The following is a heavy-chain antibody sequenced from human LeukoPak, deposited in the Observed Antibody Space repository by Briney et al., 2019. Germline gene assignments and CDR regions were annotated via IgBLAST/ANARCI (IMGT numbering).Heavy chain of an antibody. Sequence: PSETLSLTCTVSGGSISTYYWNWIRQPPGKGLEWIGYIYYSGSTNYNPSLKSRVTISVDTSKNQFSLKLSSVTAADTAVYYCARDSSGWVLRYYFDYWGQGTLVTVSS. CDR2: IYYSGST. V-gene: IGHV4-59*12. D-gene: IGHD6-19*01. J-gene: IGHJ4*02. CDR3: ARDSSGWVLRYYFDY. CDR1: GGSISTYY.